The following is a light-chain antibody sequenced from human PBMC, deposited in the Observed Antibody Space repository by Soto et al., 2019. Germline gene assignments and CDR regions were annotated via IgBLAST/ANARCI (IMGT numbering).Light chain of an antibody. CDR2: AAS. V-gene: IGKV1-9*01. Sequence: DIQLTQSPSFLSASVGDRVTITCRASQGISSYLAWYQQKPGKAPKLLIYAASTLQSGVPSRFSGSGSGTDFTLTISRLEPEDFAVYYCQQYVSSPRTFGQGTKVDIK. CDR3: QQYVSSPRT. CDR1: QGISSY. J-gene: IGKJ1*01.